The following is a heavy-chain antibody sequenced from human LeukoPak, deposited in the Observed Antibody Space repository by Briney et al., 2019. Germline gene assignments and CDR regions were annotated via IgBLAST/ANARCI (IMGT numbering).Heavy chain of an antibody. Sequence: GGSLRLSCAASGFTFSSYAMSWVRQAPGKGLEWVSAISGSGVTTYYADSVKGRFTISRDNSKNTLYLQMNSLRAEDTALYYCAKDRDYYLVGFFDYWGQGTLVTASS. CDR3: AKDRDYYLVGFFDY. V-gene: IGHV3-23*01. J-gene: IGHJ4*02. D-gene: IGHD3-10*01. CDR1: GFTFSSYA. CDR2: ISGSGVTT.